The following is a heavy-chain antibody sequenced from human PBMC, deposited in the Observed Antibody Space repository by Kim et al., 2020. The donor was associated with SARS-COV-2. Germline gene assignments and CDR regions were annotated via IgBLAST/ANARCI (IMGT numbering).Heavy chain of an antibody. V-gene: IGHV6-1*01. D-gene: IGHD3-10*01. J-gene: IGHJ4*02. CDR2: TYYRSKWSN. Sequence: SQTLSLTCVISGDSVSSNSATWNWIRQSPSRGLEWLGRTYYRSKWSNDYAAFVKSRITINPDTSKNQFSLQLNSVTPEDTALYYCARGKSVVRGVTPNFHYWGQGTLVPISS. CDR1: GDSVSSNSAT. CDR3: ARGKSVVRGVTPNFHY.